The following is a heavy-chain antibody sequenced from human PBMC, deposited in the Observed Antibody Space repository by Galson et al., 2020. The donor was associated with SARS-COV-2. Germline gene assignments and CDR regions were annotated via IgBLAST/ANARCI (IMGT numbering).Heavy chain of an antibody. CDR1: GYTFTDYY. J-gene: IGHJ4*02. CDR2: LNTTTGGA. D-gene: IGHD3-10*01. Sequence: ASVPVSCQASGYTFTDYYIHWMRQAPGQGLEYMGWLNTTTGGAIYAPRLLGRVTLARDASISTVYMELSRLRSDDTVMYYCARARRGVYGSCELWGQGSLVTVSS. V-gene: IGHV1-2*02. CDR3: ARARRGVYGSCEL.